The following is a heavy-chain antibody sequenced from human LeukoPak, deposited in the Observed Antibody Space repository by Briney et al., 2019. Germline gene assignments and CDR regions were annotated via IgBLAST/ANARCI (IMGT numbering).Heavy chain of an antibody. J-gene: IGHJ6*04. D-gene: IGHD2-2*01. V-gene: IGHV4-39*07. Sequence: SETLSLTCTVSGGSISSSGYFWGWVRQPPGKGLEWIGTISYSGNTYYKASLKSRVTISADTSKNQFSLSLSSVTAADTAVYYCARASHYAMDVWGNGTTVTVSP. CDR2: ISYSGNT. CDR3: ARASHYAMDV. CDR1: GGSISSSGYF.